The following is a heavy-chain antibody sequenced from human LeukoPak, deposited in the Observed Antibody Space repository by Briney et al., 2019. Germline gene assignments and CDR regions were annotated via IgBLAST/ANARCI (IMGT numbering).Heavy chain of an antibody. V-gene: IGHV3-33*06. J-gene: IGHJ5*02. CDR2: IWFDGTNK. Sequence: QPGGSLRLSCAASGFTFSNYGMHWVRQAPGKGLEWVAVIWFDGTNKYYADSVRGRFTISRDNSKNTLYLQMSSLRAEDTAVYYCAKDGSAYCSGTSCLNWLDPWGQGTLVTVSS. CDR3: AKDGSAYCSGTSCLNWLDP. CDR1: GFTFSNYG. D-gene: IGHD2-2*01.